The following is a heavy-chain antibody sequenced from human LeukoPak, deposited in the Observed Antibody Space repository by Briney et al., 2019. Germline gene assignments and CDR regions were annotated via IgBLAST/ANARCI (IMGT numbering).Heavy chain of an antibody. D-gene: IGHD3-22*01. V-gene: IGHV4-39*01. J-gene: IGHJ4*02. CDR1: GGSISSSSYY. CDR3: ALQAGKTAYYDSSGYYDY. CDR2: IYYSGST. Sequence: SETLSLTCTVSGGSISSSSYYWGWIRQPPGKGLEWIGSIYYSGSTYYNPSLKSRVTISVDTSKNQFSLKLSSVTAADTAVYYCALQAGKTAYYDSSGYYDYWGQGTLVTVSS.